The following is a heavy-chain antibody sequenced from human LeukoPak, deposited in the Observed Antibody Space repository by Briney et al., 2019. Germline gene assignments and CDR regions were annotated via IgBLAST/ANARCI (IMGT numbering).Heavy chain of an antibody. CDR1: GGTFSSYA. CDR2: IIPIFGTA. Sequence: ASVKVSCKASGGTFSSYAISWVRQAPGQGLEWMGVIIPIFGTANYAQKFQGRVTITTDESTSTAYMELSSLRSEDTAVYYCARAYSSSWYRIDAFDIWGQGTMVTVSS. CDR3: ARAYSSSWYRIDAFDI. D-gene: IGHD6-13*01. J-gene: IGHJ3*02. V-gene: IGHV1-69*05.